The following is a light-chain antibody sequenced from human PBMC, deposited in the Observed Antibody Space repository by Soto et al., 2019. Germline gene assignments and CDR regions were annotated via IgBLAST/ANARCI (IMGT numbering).Light chain of an antibody. J-gene: IGKJ1*01. CDR1: QSIGSF. CDR2: DAS. Sequence: EVVLTQSPATLSLSPGERATLSCRASQSIGSFLAWYQQKPGQAPRLLIYDASNRAAGIPARFSGSGSVTDFTLTISSLEPEDFAVYYCQRRTSWPPSWTFGQGTTVEIK. V-gene: IGKV3-11*01. CDR3: QRRTSWPPSWT.